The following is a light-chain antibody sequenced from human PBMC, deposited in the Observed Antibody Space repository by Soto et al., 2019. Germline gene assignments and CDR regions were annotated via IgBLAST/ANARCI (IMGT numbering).Light chain of an antibody. Sequence: DIQMTQTASSVSASVGDRVTITCRASQGISYWLAWYQQKPGKVPKLLIYSASSLQSGVPSRFSGSGSGTDFTLTISSLQPEDFATHYCQQANSFPLTFGGGTKVEIK. J-gene: IGKJ4*01. CDR3: QQANSFPLT. CDR2: SAS. CDR1: QGISYW. V-gene: IGKV1-12*01.